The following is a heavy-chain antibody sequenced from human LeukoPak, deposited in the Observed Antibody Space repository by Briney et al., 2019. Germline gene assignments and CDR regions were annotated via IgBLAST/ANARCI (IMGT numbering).Heavy chain of an antibody. CDR1: GFTFSSYA. CDR3: AKWSSRNGMDV. CDR2: ITGSGGST. J-gene: IGHJ6*02. Sequence: GGSLRLSCAASGFTFSSYAMSWVRQAPGKGLEWVSGITGSGGSTYYADSVKGRFTISRDNSKNTLYLQMNSLRADDTAIYCCAKWSSRNGMDVWGQGTTVTVSS. V-gene: IGHV3-23*01. D-gene: IGHD2-15*01.